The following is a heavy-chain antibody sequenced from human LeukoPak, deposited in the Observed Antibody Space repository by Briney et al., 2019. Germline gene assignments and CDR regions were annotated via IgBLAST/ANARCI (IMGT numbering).Heavy chain of an antibody. D-gene: IGHD3-9*01. CDR2: IYQSART. CDR1: GYSTSSGYY. V-gene: IGHV4-38-2*02. Sequence: PSETMSLTCTVSGYSTSSGYYWGWIRQPPGKGLEWIGSIYQSARTIYNPSRKSRVTISVDPSKNPSSRRPGSVTAADTAVYYRARDGELRYFDWLLSLDYWGQGTLVTVSS. J-gene: IGHJ4*02. CDR3: ARDGELRYFDWLLSLDY.